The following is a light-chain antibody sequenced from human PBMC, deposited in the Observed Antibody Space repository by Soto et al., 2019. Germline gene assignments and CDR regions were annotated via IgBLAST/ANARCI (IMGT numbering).Light chain of an antibody. CDR1: QSVSNNY. Sequence: IVLTQSPGTLSLAPGERATLSCRASQSVSNNYLAWYQQKPGQAPRLLIHGASSRATGIPDRFSGSGSGTDFTFTISRLEPEDFAVYYCHQYGSSLWTFGQGTKVDIK. V-gene: IGKV3-20*01. CDR2: GAS. J-gene: IGKJ1*01. CDR3: HQYGSSLWT.